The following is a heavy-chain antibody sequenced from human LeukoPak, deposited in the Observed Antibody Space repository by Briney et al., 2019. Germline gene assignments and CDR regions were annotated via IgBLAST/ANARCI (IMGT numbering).Heavy chain of an antibody. CDR1: GYTFTSYG. D-gene: IGHD6-13*01. J-gene: IGHJ4*02. V-gene: IGHV1-46*01. CDR2: INPSGGST. Sequence: ASVKVSCKASGYTFTSYGISWVRQAPGQGLEWMGMINPSGGSTSYAQKFQGRVTMTRDTSTSTVYMELSSLRSEDTAVYYCARDLSSSPWAFDYWGQGTLVTVSS. CDR3: ARDLSSSPWAFDY.